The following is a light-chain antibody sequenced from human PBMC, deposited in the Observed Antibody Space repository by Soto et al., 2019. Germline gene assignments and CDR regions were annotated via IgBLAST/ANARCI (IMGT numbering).Light chain of an antibody. CDR1: QSVLFSSNNKNY. V-gene: IGKV4-1*01. CDR2: WAS. Sequence: DSVMTQSPDSLAVSLGERATINCKSSQSVLFSSNNKNYLAWYQQKPGQPPKLLIYWASTRESGVPDRFSGSGSGTDFTLTISSLQAEDVAVYYCQQYYSPPFTFGPGTKVDIK. CDR3: QQYYSPPFT. J-gene: IGKJ3*01.